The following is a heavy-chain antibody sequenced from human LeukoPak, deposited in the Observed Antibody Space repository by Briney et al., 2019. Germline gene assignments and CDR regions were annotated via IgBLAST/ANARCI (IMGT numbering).Heavy chain of an antibody. CDR3: ARGVSYYDFWSGLHFDY. J-gene: IGHJ4*02. CDR2: IYYSGST. D-gene: IGHD3-3*01. Sequence: SETLSLTCTVSGGSISSYYWSWIRQPPGKGLEWIGYIYYSGSTNYNPSLKSRVTISVDTSKNQFSLKLSSVTAADTAVYYCARGVSYYDFWSGLHFDYWGQGTLVTVSS. V-gene: IGHV4-59*01. CDR1: GGSISSYY.